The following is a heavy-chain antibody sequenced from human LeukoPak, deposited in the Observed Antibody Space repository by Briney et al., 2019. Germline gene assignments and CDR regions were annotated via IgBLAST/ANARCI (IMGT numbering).Heavy chain of an antibody. J-gene: IGHJ4*02. V-gene: IGHV4-59*03. D-gene: IGHD3/OR15-3a*01. CDR3: ATNKDWAEAD. Sequence: SETLSLTCSVSDGSIRTYYWSWIRQSPGQGLEWIGNIYYRGDINYNPSLKSRVIISIETSKNQFSLKVTSLTAADPAVYYCATNKDWAEADWGQGTLVIVSS. CDR1: DGSIRTYY. CDR2: IYYRGDI.